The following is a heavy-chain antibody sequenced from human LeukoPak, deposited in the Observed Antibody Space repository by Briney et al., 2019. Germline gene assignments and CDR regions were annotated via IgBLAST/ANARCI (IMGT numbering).Heavy chain of an antibody. CDR1: GFTVSSNY. Sequence: GGSLRLSCAASGFTVSSNYMSWVRQAPGKGLEWVSVIYSGGSTYYADSVKGRFTISRDNSKNTLYLQMNSLRAEDTAVYYCARSKLRGCSYAADAFDIWGQGTMVTVSS. J-gene: IGHJ3*02. CDR3: ARSKLRGCSYAADAFDI. D-gene: IGHD5-18*01. CDR2: IYSGGST. V-gene: IGHV3-53*01.